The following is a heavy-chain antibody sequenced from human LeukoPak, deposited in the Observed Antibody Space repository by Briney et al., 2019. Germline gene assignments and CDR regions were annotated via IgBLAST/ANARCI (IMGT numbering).Heavy chain of an antibody. CDR2: INPNSGGT. CDR3: ARDDYDYVWGRYGMDV. J-gene: IGHJ6*02. CDR1: GYTFTGYY. V-gene: IGHV1-2*02. Sequence: ASVKVSCKASGYTFTGYYMHWVRQAPEQGLEWMGWINPNSGGTNYAQKLQGRVTMTRDTSISTAYMELSRLRSDDTAVYYCARDDYDYVWGRYGMDVWGQGTTVTVSS. D-gene: IGHD3-16*01.